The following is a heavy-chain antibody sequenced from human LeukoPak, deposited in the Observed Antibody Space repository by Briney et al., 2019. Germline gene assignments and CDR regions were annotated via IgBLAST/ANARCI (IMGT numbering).Heavy chain of an antibody. CDR1: GFTFSGHW. Sequence: PGGSLRLSCAASGFTFSGHWMSWVRQAPGKGLEWVANISQGGSDKYYVDSVKGRFTISRDNANNLLYLQMNSLGGEDTAVYYCTRDRSRAEDDWGQGTLVTVSS. CDR2: ISQGGSDK. V-gene: IGHV3-7*01. J-gene: IGHJ4*02. D-gene: IGHD1-14*01. CDR3: TRDRSRAEDD.